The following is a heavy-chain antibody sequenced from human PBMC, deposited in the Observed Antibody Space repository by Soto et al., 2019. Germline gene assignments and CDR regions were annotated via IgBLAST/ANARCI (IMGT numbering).Heavy chain of an antibody. CDR3: AIEEVATLYYYYYGMDV. CDR1: GFTFSSYS. D-gene: IGHD5-12*01. V-gene: IGHV3-21*01. J-gene: IGHJ6*02. Sequence: GGSLRLSCAASGFTFSSYSMNWVRQAPGKGLEWVSSISSSSSYIYYADSVKGRFTISRDNAKNSLYLQMNSLRAEDTAVYYCAIEEVATLYYYYYGMDVWGQGTTVTVSS. CDR2: ISSSSSYI.